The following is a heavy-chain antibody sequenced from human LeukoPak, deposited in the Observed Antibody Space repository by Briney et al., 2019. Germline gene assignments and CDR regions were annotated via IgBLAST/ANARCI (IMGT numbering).Heavy chain of an antibody. Sequence: EASVKVSCKASGYTFTGYYMHWVRQAPGQGLEWMGWINPNSGGTNYAQKFQGRVTMTRDTSISTAYLQWSSLKASDTAMYYCARHWAGYYYGSGSYSDYWGQGTLVTVSS. CDR3: ARHWAGYYYGSGSYSDY. CDR1: GYTFTGYY. V-gene: IGHV1-2*02. CDR2: INPNSGGT. J-gene: IGHJ4*02. D-gene: IGHD3-10*01.